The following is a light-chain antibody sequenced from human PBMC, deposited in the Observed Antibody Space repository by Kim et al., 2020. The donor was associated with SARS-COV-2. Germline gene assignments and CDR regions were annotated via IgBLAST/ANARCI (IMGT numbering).Light chain of an antibody. CDR2: DAS. V-gene: IGKV3-11*01. CDR1: QSFSSY. CDR3: QQRGDWPYT. J-gene: IGKJ2*01. Sequence: SLPPGETATLSCRASQSFSSYLAWYQQKPGQAPRLLIYDASNRATGIPARFSGSGSGTDFTLTISSLEPEDFALYYCQQRGDWPYTFGQGTKLEI.